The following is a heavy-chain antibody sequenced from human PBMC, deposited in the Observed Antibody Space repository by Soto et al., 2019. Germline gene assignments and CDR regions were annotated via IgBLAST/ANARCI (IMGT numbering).Heavy chain of an antibody. CDR1: GFTFSSYG. CDR2: IWYDGSNK. CDR3: ARDRQLAGDDLDY. D-gene: IGHD6-6*01. J-gene: IGHJ4*02. Sequence: QVQLVESGGGVVQPGRSLRLSCAASGFTFSSYGMHWVRQAPGKGLEWVAVIWYDGSNKYYADSVKGRFTISRANSKNTLSLQMNSLRAEDTAVYYCARDRQLAGDDLDYWGQGTLVTVSS. V-gene: IGHV3-33*01.